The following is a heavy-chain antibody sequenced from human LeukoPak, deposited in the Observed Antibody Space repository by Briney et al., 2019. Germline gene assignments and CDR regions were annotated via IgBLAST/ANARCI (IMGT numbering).Heavy chain of an antibody. V-gene: IGHV1-18*01. D-gene: IGHD3-22*01. CDR2: ISAYNGNT. CDR3: ARVRPYYYDTSGCDY. Sequence: ASVMVSCKASGYTFTSYGISWVRQAPGQGLEWMGWISAYNGNTKYAQKLQGRATVTTDTSTSTAYMELRSLRSDDTAVYYCARVRPYYYDTSGCDYWGQGTLVTVSS. J-gene: IGHJ4*02. CDR1: GYTFTSYG.